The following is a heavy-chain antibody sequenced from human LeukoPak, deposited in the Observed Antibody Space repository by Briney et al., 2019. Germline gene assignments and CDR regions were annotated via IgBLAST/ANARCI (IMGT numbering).Heavy chain of an antibody. CDR2: IYSDGRT. V-gene: IGHV3-53*01. D-gene: IGHD6-19*01. CDR3: ASVGGYSSAWHSSDY. J-gene: IGHJ4*02. CDR1: GFTVSNTY. Sequence: GGSLRLSCAASGFTVSNTYMSWVRQAPGKGLEWVSIIYSDGRTYYADFVKGRFTISRDNSKNTMYLQMNSLRAEDTAVYYCASVGGYSSAWHSSDYWGQGTPVTVSS.